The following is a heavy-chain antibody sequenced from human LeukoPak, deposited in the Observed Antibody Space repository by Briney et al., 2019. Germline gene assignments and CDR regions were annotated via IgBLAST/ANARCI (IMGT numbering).Heavy chain of an antibody. CDR3: ARSVAVAGIRGSEPFDY. V-gene: IGHV1-8*03. Sequence: ASVKVSCKASGYTFTSYDINWVRQATGQGLEWMGWMNPNSGNTGYVQKFQGRVTITRNTSISTAYMELSSLRSEDTAVYYCARSVAVAGIRGSEPFDYWGQGTLVTVSS. J-gene: IGHJ4*02. CDR2: MNPNSGNT. D-gene: IGHD6-19*01. CDR1: GYTFTSYD.